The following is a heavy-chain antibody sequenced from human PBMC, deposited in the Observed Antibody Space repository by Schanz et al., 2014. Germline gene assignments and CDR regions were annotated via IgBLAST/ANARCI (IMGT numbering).Heavy chain of an antibody. CDR1: GFTLSSYS. Sequence: EVQLVESGGGLVQPGGSLRLSCAASGFTLSSYSINWVRQAPGKGLEWVSYIGSRGDTYSADSVKGRFTISRDDSKNTLYLQMNSLRPEDTAVYYCAKEDRTHSSDYVYWGQGTLVTVSS. D-gene: IGHD3-22*01. CDR3: AKEDRTHSSDYVY. J-gene: IGHJ4*02. V-gene: IGHV3-48*01. CDR2: IGSRGDT.